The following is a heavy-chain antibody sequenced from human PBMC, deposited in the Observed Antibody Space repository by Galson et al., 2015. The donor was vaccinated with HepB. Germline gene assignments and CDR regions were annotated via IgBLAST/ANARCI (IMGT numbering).Heavy chain of an antibody. J-gene: IGHJ2*01. CDR1: GYTFSSYP. D-gene: IGHD3-10*01. Sequence: SLRLSCTASGYTFSSYPMNWVRQAPGQGLESVSYISSTGTTMYYADSATGRFTISRDNAQNSLYLQMNSLRDEDTAVYYCARVYFGSGSSSAYWYFDLWGRGALVTVSS. V-gene: IGHV3-48*02. CDR3: ARVYFGSGSSSAYWYFDL. CDR2: ISSTGTTM.